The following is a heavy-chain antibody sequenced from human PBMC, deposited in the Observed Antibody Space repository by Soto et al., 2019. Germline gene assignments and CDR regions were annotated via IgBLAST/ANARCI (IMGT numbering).Heavy chain of an antibody. CDR3: AGGGGIAARSLFDY. V-gene: IGHV4-59*01. J-gene: IGHJ4*02. D-gene: IGHD6-25*01. Sequence: SETLSLTCTVSGGSISSYYWSWIRQPPGKGLEWIGYIYYSGSTNYNPSLKSRVTISVDTSKNQFSLKLSSVTAADTAVYYWAGGGGIAARSLFDYWGQGTLVTVSS. CDR2: IYYSGST. CDR1: GGSISSYY.